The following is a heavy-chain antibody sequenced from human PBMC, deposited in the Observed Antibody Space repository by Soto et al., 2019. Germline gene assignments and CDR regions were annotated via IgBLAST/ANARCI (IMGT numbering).Heavy chain of an antibody. CDR3: AKEAGGGTAMVTSYFDY. J-gene: IGHJ4*02. CDR2: ISGSAVST. Sequence: EVQLLESGRGLVQPGGSLRLSCVASGITFNNYALSWVRQAPGKGLEWVSAISGSAVSTYYADSVKGRFTVSRDNSRSTLYLHMNSLRADDTAIYYCAKEAGGGTAMVTSYFDYWGQGTLVTVSS. D-gene: IGHD5-18*01. V-gene: IGHV3-23*01. CDR1: GITFNNYA.